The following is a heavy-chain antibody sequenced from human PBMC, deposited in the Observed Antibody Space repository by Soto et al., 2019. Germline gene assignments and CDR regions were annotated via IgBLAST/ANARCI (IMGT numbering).Heavy chain of an antibody. D-gene: IGHD3-16*01. Sequence: QVQLVESGGGVVQPGRSLRLSCAASGFTFRNYGMVWVRQAPGKGLEWVALISDDGRNEYYADSVKGRFTISRDDSSNTIHLKMAGRRGDDRVRYYCAKCDRAKFAAFGGPIEASANGGHGTRVTVSP. J-gene: IGHJ4*01. V-gene: IGHV3-30*18. CDR1: GFTFRNYG. CDR3: AKCDRAKFAAFGGPIEASAN. CDR2: ISDDGRNE.